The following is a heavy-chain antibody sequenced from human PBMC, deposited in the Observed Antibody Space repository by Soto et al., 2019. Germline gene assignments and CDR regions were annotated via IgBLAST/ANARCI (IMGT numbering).Heavy chain of an antibody. CDR1: GYTFTSYG. D-gene: IGHD4-17*01. V-gene: IGHV1-18*01. CDR2: ISAYNGNT. Sequence: ASVKVSCKASGYTFTSYGISWVRQAPGQGLEWMGWISAYNGNTNYAQKLQGRVTMTTDTSTSTAYMELRSLRSDDTAVYYCARDLRLSTTVTTDYWGQGTLVTVSS. CDR3: ARDLRLSTTVTTDY. J-gene: IGHJ4*02.